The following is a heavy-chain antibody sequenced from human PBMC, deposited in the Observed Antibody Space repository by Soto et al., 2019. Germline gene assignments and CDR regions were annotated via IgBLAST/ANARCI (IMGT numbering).Heavy chain of an antibody. Sequence: PSETLSLTCAVYGGSFSSYDWSGIRHPPGKGLVWIGEIYDIGSTHCNPSLKSRVTISVDTSKNQFSLKLSSVTAADTAVYYCARTARRYSGYDFGYWGQGTLVTVSS. CDR1: GGSFSSYD. CDR3: ARTARRYSGYDFGY. V-gene: IGHV4-59*08. D-gene: IGHD5-12*01. J-gene: IGHJ4*02. CDR2: IYDIGST.